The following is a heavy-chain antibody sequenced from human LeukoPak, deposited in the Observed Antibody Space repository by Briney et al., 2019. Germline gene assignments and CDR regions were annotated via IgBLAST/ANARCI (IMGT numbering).Heavy chain of an antibody. D-gene: IGHD1-26*01. V-gene: IGHV4-38-2*01. J-gene: IGHJ3*02. Sequence: PSETLSLTCAVSGYSISSGYYWGWIRQPPGKGLEWIGSIYHSGSTYYNPSLKSRVTISVDTSKNQFSLKLSSVTAADTAVYCCARQPYSGSHNDAFDIWGQGTMVTVSS. CDR2: IYHSGST. CDR3: ARQPYSGSHNDAFDI. CDR1: GYSISSGYY.